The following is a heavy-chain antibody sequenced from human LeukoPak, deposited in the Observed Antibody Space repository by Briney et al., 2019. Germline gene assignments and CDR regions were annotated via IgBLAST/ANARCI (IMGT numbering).Heavy chain of an antibody. CDR3: ASPGAYY. V-gene: IGHV3-64*01. CDR1: GFTFSNAW. J-gene: IGHJ4*02. CDR2: ISSNGGST. Sequence: GGSLRLSCAASGFTFSNAWMSWVRQAPGKGLEYVSAISSNGGSTYYANSVKGRFTISRDNSKNTLYLQMGSLRAEDMAVYYCASPGAYYWGQGTLVTASS.